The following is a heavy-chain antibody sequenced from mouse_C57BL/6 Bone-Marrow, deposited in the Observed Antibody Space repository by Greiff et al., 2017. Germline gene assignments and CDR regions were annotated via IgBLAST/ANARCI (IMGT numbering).Heavy chain of an antibody. D-gene: IGHD1-1*01. V-gene: IGHV1-80*01. J-gene: IGHJ3*01. CDR3: AAGGYYGSSYVGFAY. CDR1: GYAFSSYW. CDR2: IYPGDGDT. Sequence: VQLKQSGAELVKPGASVKISCKASGYAFSSYWMNWVKQRPGKGLEWIGQIYPGDGDTNYNGKFKGKATLTADKSSSTAYMQLSSLTSEDSAVYFCAAGGYYGSSYVGFAYWGQGTLVTVSA.